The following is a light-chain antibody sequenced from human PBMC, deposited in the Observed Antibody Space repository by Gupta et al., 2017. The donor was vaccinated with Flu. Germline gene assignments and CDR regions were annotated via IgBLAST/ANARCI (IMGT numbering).Light chain of an antibody. V-gene: IGKV3-15*01. CDR1: QNIYTN. CDR2: RAS. CDR3: LQYNNWPKT. J-gene: IGKJ1*01. Sequence: ERVMTPSPATLSVSPGETATLSCSASQNIYTNLAWYQHKPGQAPRLLIYRASTRATGVPARVRGRGSGTEFTLTISSLQSEDFAVYHCLQYNNWPKTFGQGTKVEIK.